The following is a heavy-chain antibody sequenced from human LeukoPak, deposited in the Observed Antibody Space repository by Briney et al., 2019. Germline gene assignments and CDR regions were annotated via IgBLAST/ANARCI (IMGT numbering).Heavy chain of an antibody. D-gene: IGHD2-15*01. CDR1: GFTVSSSY. CDR2: IYSGGST. Sequence: GGSLRLSCAASGFTVSSSYMSWVRQAPGKGLEWVSVIYSGGSTYYADSVKGRFTISRDNSKNTLYLQMNSLRAEDTATYYCAKRMCSGNNCYSGSDYWGQGTLVTVSS. J-gene: IGHJ4*02. CDR3: AKRMCSGNNCYSGSDY. V-gene: IGHV3-53*01.